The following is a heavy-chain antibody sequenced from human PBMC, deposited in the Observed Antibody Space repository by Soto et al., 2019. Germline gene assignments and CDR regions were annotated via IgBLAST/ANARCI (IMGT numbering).Heavy chain of an antibody. CDR2: INSDGSST. Sequence: GGSLRLSCAASGFTFSRYWMHWVRQAPGKGLVWVSRINSDGSSTNYADSVKGRFTISRDNAKNTLYLQMNSLRAEDTAIYYCASTAILITLDYWGQGTPVTVSS. CDR1: GFTFSRYW. D-gene: IGHD3-16*01. V-gene: IGHV3-74*01. J-gene: IGHJ4*02. CDR3: ASTAILITLDY.